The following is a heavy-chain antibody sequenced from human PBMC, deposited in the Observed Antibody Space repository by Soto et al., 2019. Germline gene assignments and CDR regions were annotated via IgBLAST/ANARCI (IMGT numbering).Heavy chain of an antibody. D-gene: IGHD1-26*01. CDR3: ARSFSDSYYDLDF. CDR1: GFTFDDYA. J-gene: IGHJ4*02. V-gene: IGHV3-9*01. CDR2: ISWNSASM. Sequence: PGGSLRLSCAASGFTFDDYAMHWVRQAPGKGLEWVSGISWNSASMDYADSVKDRFSISRDNAESSLYLQMNILKIEDTAFYYCARSFSDSYYDLDFWGQGTLVTVSS.